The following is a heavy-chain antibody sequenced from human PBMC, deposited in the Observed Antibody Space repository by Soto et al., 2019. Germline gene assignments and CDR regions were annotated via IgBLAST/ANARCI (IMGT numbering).Heavy chain of an antibody. V-gene: IGHV3-23*01. Sequence: GGSLRLSCSASRFTFGGYAMSWVRQAPGKGLEWVSGITGNAANTVYADSVKGRFTISRDNSKNALYLQLNSLRAEDTAVYFCAKAARDCGGDCYSSYFDSWGQGALVTVAS. CDR1: RFTFGGYA. J-gene: IGHJ4*02. D-gene: IGHD2-21*02. CDR3: AKAARDCGGDCYSSYFDS. CDR2: ITGNAANT.